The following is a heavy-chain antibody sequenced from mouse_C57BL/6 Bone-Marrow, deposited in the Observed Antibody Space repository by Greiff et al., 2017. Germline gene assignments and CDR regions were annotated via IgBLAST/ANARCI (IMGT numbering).Heavy chain of an antibody. D-gene: IGHD1-1*01. Sequence: QVQLQQSGAELVRPGTSVKMSCKASGYTFTNYWIGWAKQRPGHGLEWIGDIYPGGGYTNYNEKFKGKATLTADKFSSTAYMQFSSLTSEDSAFYYCARGDYYGSSFAYWGQGTLVTVSA. J-gene: IGHJ3*01. CDR2: IYPGGGYT. CDR1: GYTFTNYW. V-gene: IGHV1-63*01. CDR3: ARGDYYGSSFAY.